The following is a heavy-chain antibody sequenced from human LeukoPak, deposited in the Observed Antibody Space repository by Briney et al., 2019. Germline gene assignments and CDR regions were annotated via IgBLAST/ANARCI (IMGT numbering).Heavy chain of an antibody. CDR2: ISSDGSNK. Sequence: GGSLSLSCAASGFIFSSYAMHWVRQAPGKGLEWVAVISSDGSNKDYVDSVKGRFTISRDNSQNTLYLQMNSLRVEDTAIYYCATTQDCSSASCYRPFDCWGQGTPVTVSS. D-gene: IGHD2-2*01. V-gene: IGHV3-30*04. CDR3: ATTQDCSSASCYRPFDC. CDR1: GFIFSSYA. J-gene: IGHJ4*02.